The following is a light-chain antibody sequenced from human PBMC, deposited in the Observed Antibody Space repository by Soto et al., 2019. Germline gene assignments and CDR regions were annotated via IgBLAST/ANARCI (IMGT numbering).Light chain of an antibody. J-gene: IGLJ2*01. Sequence: QSVLAQPPSVSGAPGQKVTISCTGSSSNIGAGYDLHWYQQLPGTAPKLLLYGNSNRPSGVPDRFSGSKSGTSASLAITGLQAEDEADYYCQSYDSRLSAVVFGGGTKLTVL. CDR2: GNS. V-gene: IGLV1-40*01. CDR1: SSNIGAGYD. CDR3: QSYDSRLSAVV.